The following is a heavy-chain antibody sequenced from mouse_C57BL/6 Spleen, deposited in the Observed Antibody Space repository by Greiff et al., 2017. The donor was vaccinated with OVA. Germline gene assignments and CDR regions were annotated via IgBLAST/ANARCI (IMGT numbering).Heavy chain of an antibody. Sequence: QVQLQQPGAELVMPGASVKLSCKASGYTFTSYWMHWVKQRPGQGLEWIGEIDPSDSYTNYNQKFKGKSTLTVDKSSSTAYMQLSSLTSEDSAVYYCARSRGNYVDYAMDCWGQGTSVTVSS. CDR1: GYTFTSYW. CDR3: ARSRGNYVDYAMDC. D-gene: IGHD2-1*01. V-gene: IGHV1-69*01. J-gene: IGHJ4*01. CDR2: IDPSDSYT.